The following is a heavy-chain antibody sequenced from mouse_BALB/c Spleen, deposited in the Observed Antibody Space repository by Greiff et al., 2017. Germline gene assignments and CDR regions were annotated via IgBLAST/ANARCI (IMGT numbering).Heavy chain of an antibody. J-gene: IGHJ4*01. CDR2: IDPANGNT. D-gene: IGHD1-1*01. Sequence: VQLQQSGAELVKPGASVKLSCTASGFNIKDTYMHWVKQRPEQGLEWIGRIDPANGNTKYDPKFQGKATITADTSSNTAYLQLSSLTSEDTAVYYCARSLSYYGSSYYAMDYWGQGTSVTVSS. V-gene: IGHV14-3*02. CDR1: GFNIKDTY. CDR3: ARSLSYYGSSYYAMDY.